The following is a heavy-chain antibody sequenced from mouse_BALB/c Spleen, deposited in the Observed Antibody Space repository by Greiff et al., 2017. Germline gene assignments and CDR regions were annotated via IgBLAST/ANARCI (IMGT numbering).Heavy chain of an antibody. Sequence: VKVVESGPGLVAPSQSLSITCTVSGFSLTGYGVNWVRQPPGKGLEWLGVIWGDGSTNYHSALISRLSISKDNSKSQVFLKLNSLQTDDTATYYCAKPEGYRYFYAMDYWGQGTSVTVSS. CDR3: AKPEGYRYFYAMDY. CDR1: GFSLTGYG. V-gene: IGHV2-3*01. D-gene: IGHD2-14*01. J-gene: IGHJ4*01. CDR2: IWGDGST.